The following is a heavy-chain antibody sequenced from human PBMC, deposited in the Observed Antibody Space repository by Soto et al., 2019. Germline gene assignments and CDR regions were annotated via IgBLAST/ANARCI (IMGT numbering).Heavy chain of an antibody. CDR1: GFTFGRYW. Sequence: LRLSCEAFGFTFGRYWMHWVRQAPGKGLVWVARINNDGSSTNYADSVKGRFTISRDNAQNILYLQMNSLRAEDTAEYYCALGYRTNGICYRNGMDVWGQGTTVTVSS. D-gene: IGHD2-8*01. J-gene: IGHJ6*02. V-gene: IGHV3-74*01. CDR2: INNDGSST. CDR3: ALGYRTNGICYRNGMDV.